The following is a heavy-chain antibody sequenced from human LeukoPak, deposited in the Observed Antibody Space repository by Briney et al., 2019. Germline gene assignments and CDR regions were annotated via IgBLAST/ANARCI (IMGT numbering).Heavy chain of an antibody. CDR3: ARHEYSGSYYGLSWFDP. D-gene: IGHD1-26*01. CDR1: GGSISSSGYY. Sequence: PSETLSLTCTVSGGSISSSGYYWGWVSQPPGKGLEWIASIYYSGSTYYNPSLKSRVTISVDTSKNQLSLKLSSLTAADTAVYYCARHEYSGSYYGLSWFDPWGQGTLVTVSS. V-gene: IGHV4-39*01. CDR2: IYYSGST. J-gene: IGHJ5*02.